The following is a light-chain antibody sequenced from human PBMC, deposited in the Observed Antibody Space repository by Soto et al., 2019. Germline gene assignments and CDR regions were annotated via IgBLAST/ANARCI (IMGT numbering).Light chain of an antibody. J-gene: IGKJ1*01. CDR2: KAS. CDR3: QQYSRWWT. V-gene: IGKV1-5*03. Sequence: DIQMTQSPSTLSASVGDRVTITCRASQSISTWLAWYQQKAGKAPKLLIYKASSLESGVPSRFSGSGSGTEFTLTISSLQPDDFATYYCQQYSRWWTFGQGIKVEIK. CDR1: QSISTW.